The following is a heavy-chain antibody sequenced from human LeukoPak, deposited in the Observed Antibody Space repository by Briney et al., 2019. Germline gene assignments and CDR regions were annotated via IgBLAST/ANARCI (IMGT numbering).Heavy chain of an antibody. CDR2: LYYSGSA. D-gene: IGHD6-13*01. J-gene: IGHJ5*02. Sequence: SETLSLTCTVSGGSISNYYWSWMRQPRGKALECIGYLYYSGSANYNPSLKSRVTLSVDTSKNQFSLKLSSVTAADTAVYYCARGSIAAAEGSHWFDPWGQGTLVTVSS. CDR3: ARGSIAAAEGSHWFDP. CDR1: GGSISNYY. V-gene: IGHV4-59*01.